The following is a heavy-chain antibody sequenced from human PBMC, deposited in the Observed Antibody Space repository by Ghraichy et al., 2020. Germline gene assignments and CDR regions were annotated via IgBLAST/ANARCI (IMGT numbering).Heavy chain of an antibody. CDR2: MNPSSGNT. J-gene: IGHJ6*02. CDR3: ARGLPFTTGATHGMDL. CDR1: GYTFTSFD. Sequence: ASVKVSCKASGYTFTSFDMNWVRQATGQGLEWMGWMNPSSGNTGYAQKFQGRVTMTRSTSMSTAYLELSSLTSEDTAVYFCARGLPFTTGATHGMDLWGQLTTVTVAS. V-gene: IGHV1-8*01. D-gene: IGHD1-14*01.